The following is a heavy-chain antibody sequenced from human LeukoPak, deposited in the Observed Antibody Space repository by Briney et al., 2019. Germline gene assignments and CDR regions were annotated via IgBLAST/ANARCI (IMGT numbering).Heavy chain of an antibody. CDR3: AKDRRVHYYDSSGYRYYFDY. Sequence: GGSLRLSCAASGFPFSSYAMTWVRQAPGKGLEWVSSISGDGATTYHADSVKGRFTISRDNSKNTLYLQMNSLRAEDTAVYYCAKDRRVHYYDSSGYRYYFDYWGQGTLVTVSS. V-gene: IGHV3-23*01. CDR2: ISGDGATT. CDR1: GFPFSSYA. J-gene: IGHJ4*02. D-gene: IGHD3-22*01.